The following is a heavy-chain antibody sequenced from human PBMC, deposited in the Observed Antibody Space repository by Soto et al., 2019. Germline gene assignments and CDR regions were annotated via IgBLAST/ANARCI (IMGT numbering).Heavy chain of an antibody. CDR3: ARAHPYYYDSSGYGYYYGMDV. D-gene: IGHD3-22*01. J-gene: IGHJ6*02. V-gene: IGHV3-13*01. CDR1: GFTFSSYD. CDR2: IGTAGDT. Sequence: PGGSLRLSCAASGFTFSSYDMHWVRQATGKGLEWVSAIGTAGDTYYPGSVKGRFTISRENAKNSLYLQMNSLRAGDTAVYYCARAHPYYYDSSGYGYYYGMDVWGQGTKVTVSS.